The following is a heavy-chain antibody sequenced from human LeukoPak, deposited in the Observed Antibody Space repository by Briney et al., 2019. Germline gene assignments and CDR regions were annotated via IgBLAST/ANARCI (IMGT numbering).Heavy chain of an antibody. CDR2: IRYDGSIK. D-gene: IGHD2-8*01. CDR3: AKSEYCTNGVCSYFDY. J-gene: IGHJ4*02. Sequence: PGGSLRLSCAASGFTFSSYGMHWVRQAPGKGLEWVAFIRYDGSIKYYADSVKGRFTISRDNSKNTLYLQMNSLRAEDTAVYYCAKSEYCTNGVCSYFDYWGQGTLVTVSS. V-gene: IGHV3-30*02. CDR1: GFTFSSYG.